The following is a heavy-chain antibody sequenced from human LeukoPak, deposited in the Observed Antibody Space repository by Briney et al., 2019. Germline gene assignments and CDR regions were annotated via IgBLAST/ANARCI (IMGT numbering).Heavy chain of an antibody. CDR1: GFTFSSYA. J-gene: IGHJ4*02. V-gene: IGHV3-30-3*01. D-gene: IGHD1-26*01. CDR2: ITYADGSNK. CDR3: ARDFSGRFTFDY. Sequence: GPLRLSCAASGFTFSSYAMHWVRQAPGKGLEWVSVITYADGSNKYYADSVRGRFTISRDNSKNTLYLQMNSLSAEDTAVYYCARDFSGRFTFDYWGQGTLVTVSS.